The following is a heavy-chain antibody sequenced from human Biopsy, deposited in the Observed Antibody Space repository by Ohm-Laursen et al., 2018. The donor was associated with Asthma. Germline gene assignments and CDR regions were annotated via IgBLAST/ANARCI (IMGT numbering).Heavy chain of an antibody. CDR1: GFYFRDYF. V-gene: IGHV3-11*01. J-gene: IGHJ6*02. CDR3: ARVLESSSRGPFYFFALDV. CDR2: ISASGSTK. D-gene: IGHD6-13*01. Sequence: GSLRLSCAASGFYFRDYFMTWVRQAPGKGLEWVASISASGSTKYPSESVQGRSTISRDNAQNLLILEMDSLRADDTGIYYCARVLESSSRGPFYFFALDVWGQGTPVAVS.